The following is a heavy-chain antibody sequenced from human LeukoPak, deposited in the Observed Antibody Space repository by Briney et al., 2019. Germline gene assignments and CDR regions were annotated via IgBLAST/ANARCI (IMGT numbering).Heavy chain of an antibody. V-gene: IGHV1-69*05. Sequence: SVKVSCKASGGTFSSYAISWVRQAPGQGLEWMGRIIPIFGTANYAQKFQGRVTITTEESTSTDYMELSSLRSEDTAVYYCARAVAGTVGGNWFDPWGQGTLVTVSS. D-gene: IGHD6-19*01. J-gene: IGHJ5*02. CDR2: IIPIFGTA. CDR1: GGTFSSYA. CDR3: ARAVAGTVGGNWFDP.